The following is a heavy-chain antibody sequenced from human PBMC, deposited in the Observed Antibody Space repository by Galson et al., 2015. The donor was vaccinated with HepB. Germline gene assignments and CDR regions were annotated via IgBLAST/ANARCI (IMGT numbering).Heavy chain of an antibody. J-gene: IGHJ4*02. V-gene: IGHV3-30*03. CDR3: ATIALSEYNSAWPGDH. Sequence: SLRLSCAASGFTFSSYSMNWVRQAPGKGLEWVASISYDGTNKNYADSLRGRFTISRDNSKNTLYLQVDSLRAEDTAIYYCATIALSEYNSAWPGDHWGQGTRVSVSS. CDR2: ISYDGTNK. D-gene: IGHD2/OR15-2a*01. CDR1: GFTFSSYS.